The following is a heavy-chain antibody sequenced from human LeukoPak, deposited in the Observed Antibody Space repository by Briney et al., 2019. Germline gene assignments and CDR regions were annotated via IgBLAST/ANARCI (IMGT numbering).Heavy chain of an antibody. Sequence: GRSLRLSCAASGFTFSSYGMHWVRQAPGKGLEWVAVIWYDGSNKYYADSVKGRFTISRDNSKNTLYLQMNSLRAGDTAVYYCARDRVGASDWGQGTLVTVSS. CDR2: IWYDGSNK. CDR1: GFTFSSYG. V-gene: IGHV3-33*01. CDR3: ARDRVGASD. J-gene: IGHJ4*02. D-gene: IGHD1-26*01.